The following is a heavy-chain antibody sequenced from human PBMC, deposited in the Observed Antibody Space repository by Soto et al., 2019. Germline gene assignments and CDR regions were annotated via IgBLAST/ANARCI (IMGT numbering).Heavy chain of an antibody. V-gene: IGHV4-30-4*01. Sequence: SETLSLTCTVSGGSISSGDYYWSWIRQPPGKGLEWIGYIYYSGSTYYNPSLKSRVTISVDTSKNQFSLKLSSVTAADTVVSYCASHDYAHYGIDVWGQGTTVTVSS. J-gene: IGHJ6*02. D-gene: IGHD4-17*01. CDR1: GGSISSGDYY. CDR3: ASHDYAHYGIDV. CDR2: IYYSGST.